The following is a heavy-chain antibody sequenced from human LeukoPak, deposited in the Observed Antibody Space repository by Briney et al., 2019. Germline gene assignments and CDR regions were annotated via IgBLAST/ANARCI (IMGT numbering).Heavy chain of an antibody. J-gene: IGHJ4*02. CDR1: GFTFSKAW. CDR3: TTDRAIAVRPVFDS. D-gene: IGHD6-6*01. V-gene: IGHV3-15*01. Sequence: PGGSLRLSCAASGFTFSKAWMSGLGQAPGKGLEGVGRIKSKIDGGTTDSAAPVNGRFTISRDDSKDTLYLQMNSLKTEDTAVYYCTTDRAIAVRPVFDSWGQGTLVTVSS. CDR2: IKSKIDGGTT.